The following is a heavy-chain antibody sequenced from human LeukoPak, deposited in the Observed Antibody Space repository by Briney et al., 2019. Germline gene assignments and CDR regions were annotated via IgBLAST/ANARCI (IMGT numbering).Heavy chain of an antibody. CDR3: ARGPYNWNYREPFDY. J-gene: IGHJ4*02. CDR2: IKQDGSEK. V-gene: IGHV3-7*01. D-gene: IGHD1-7*01. CDR1: GFTFSSYA. Sequence: GGSLRLSCAASGFTFSSYAMNWVRQAPGKGLEWVANIKQDGSEKYYVDSVKGRFTISRDNAKNSLYLQMNSLRAEDTAVYYCARGPYNWNYREPFDYWGQGTLVTVSS.